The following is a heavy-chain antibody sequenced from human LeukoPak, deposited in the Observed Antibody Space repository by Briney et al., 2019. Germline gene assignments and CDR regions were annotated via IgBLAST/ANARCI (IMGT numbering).Heavy chain of an antibody. CDR1: GFTVSSNY. CDR2: IGSSSTNT. J-gene: IGHJ4*02. Sequence: GGSLRLSCAASGFTVSSNYMSWIRQAPGKGLEWVLYIGSSSTNTNYADSVKGRFTISRDNAKDSLYLQMNSLRAEDTAVYYCARSVEYYFDYWGQGTLVTVSS. V-gene: IGHV3-11*03. D-gene: IGHD4-23*01. CDR3: ARSVEYYFDY.